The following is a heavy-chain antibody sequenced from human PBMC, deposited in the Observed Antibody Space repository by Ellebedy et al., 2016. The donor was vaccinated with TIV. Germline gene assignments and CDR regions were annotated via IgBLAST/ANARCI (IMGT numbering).Heavy chain of an antibody. CDR2: INPNSGTT. Sequence: AASVKVSCKASGYTFTTYYMHWVRHAPGQGLEWMGIINPNSGTTSFAQKFQGRVTMTRETSTSTVYMELSSLRSENTAIDYCARDRSYGSTHFDYWGQGTLVTVSS. CDR1: GYTFTTYY. D-gene: IGHD5-18*01. CDR3: ARDRSYGSTHFDY. V-gene: IGHV1-46*01. J-gene: IGHJ4*02.